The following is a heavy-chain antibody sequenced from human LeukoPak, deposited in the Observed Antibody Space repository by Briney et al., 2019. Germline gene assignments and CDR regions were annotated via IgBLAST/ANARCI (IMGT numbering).Heavy chain of an antibody. D-gene: IGHD3-10*01. CDR3: ARVRGSGNRLGYFDY. V-gene: IGHV3-48*03. Sequence: PGGSLSLSCAASGFPFSDYEMNWVRQAPGKGLEWISYIGSSGSTIYYADSVKGRFTISRDNAKNSMYLQMNGLRVEDMSVYYCARVRGSGNRLGYFDYWGQGTLVTVSS. J-gene: IGHJ4*02. CDR2: IGSSGSTI. CDR1: GFPFSDYE.